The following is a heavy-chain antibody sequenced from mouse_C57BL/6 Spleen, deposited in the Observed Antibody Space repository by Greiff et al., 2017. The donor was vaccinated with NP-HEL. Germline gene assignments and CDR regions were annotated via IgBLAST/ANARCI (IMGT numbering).Heavy chain of an antibody. CDR1: GFAFSSYA. V-gene: IGHV5-4*01. CDR2: ISDGGSYT. J-gene: IGHJ2*01. Sequence: EVQLVESGGGLVKPGGSLKLSCAASGFAFSSYAMSWVRQTPEKRLEWVATISDGGSYTYYPDNVKGRFTISRDNAKNNLYLQMSHLKSEDTAMYYCARVTGTGGTYFDYWGQGTTLTVSS. CDR3: ARVTGTGGTYFDY. D-gene: IGHD4-1*01.